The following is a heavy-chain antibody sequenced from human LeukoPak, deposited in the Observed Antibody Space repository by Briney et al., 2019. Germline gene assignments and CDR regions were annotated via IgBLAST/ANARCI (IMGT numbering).Heavy chain of an antibody. CDR3: ARLTGSYCFDY. CDR2: IYYSGST. D-gene: IGHD1-26*01. Sequence: SETLSLTCTVSGGSISSSSYYWGWIRQPPGKGLEWIGSIYYSGSTYYNPSLKSRVTISVDTSKNQFSLKLTSVTAADTAVYYCARLTGSYCFDYWGQGTMVTVSS. CDR1: GGSISSSSYY. V-gene: IGHV4-39*07. J-gene: IGHJ4*02.